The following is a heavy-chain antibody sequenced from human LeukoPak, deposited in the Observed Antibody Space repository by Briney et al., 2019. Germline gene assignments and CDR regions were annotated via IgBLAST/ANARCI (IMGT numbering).Heavy chain of an antibody. CDR3: ARGLGYCSSTSCPDY. CDR1: GFTFSSYA. J-gene: IGHJ4*02. D-gene: IGHD2-2*01. Sequence: GGSLRLSCAASGFTFSSYAMHWVRQAPGKGLEWVAVISYDGSNKYYADSVKGRFTISRDNSKNTLYLQMNSLRAEDTAVYYCARGLGYCSSTSCPDYWGQGTLVTVSS. V-gene: IGHV3-30-3*01. CDR2: ISYDGSNK.